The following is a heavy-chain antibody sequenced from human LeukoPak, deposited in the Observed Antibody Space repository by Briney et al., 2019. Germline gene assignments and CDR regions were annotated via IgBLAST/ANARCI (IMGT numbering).Heavy chain of an antibody. CDR3: AREVPMVFMDWAYGMDV. CDR1: RGSIRTYY. Sequence: PSETLSLTCTLSRGSIRTYYWSCVPEPPGKGLWWSGDIYCSGSTKYNPSLKSRVTISVDTSKKQFSLKLSSVTAADTAVYYCAREVPMVFMDWAYGMDVWGQGTTVTVSS. D-gene: IGHD3/OR15-3a*01. V-gene: IGHV4-59*12. J-gene: IGHJ6*02. CDR2: IYCSGST.